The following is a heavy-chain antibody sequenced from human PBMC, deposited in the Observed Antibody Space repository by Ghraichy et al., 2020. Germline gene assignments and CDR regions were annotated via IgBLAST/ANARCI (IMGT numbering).Heavy chain of an antibody. CDR2: IYYSGIT. J-gene: IGHJ5*02. CDR1: GGSISSSSYY. Sequence: SETLSLTCTVSGGSISSSSYYWGWIRQPPGKGLEWIGSIYYSGITYYNPSLKSRVTISVDTYKNQFSLKLSSVTAADTVVYYCARQDWLLRLWNWFDPWGQGTLVTVSS. V-gene: IGHV4-39*01. D-gene: IGHD3/OR15-3a*01. CDR3: ARQDWLLRLWNWFDP.